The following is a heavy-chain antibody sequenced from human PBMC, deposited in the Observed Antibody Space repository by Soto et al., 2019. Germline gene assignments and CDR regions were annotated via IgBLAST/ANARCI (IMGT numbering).Heavy chain of an antibody. CDR1: GFVFSTYG. CDR3: ARAVGPFDY. Sequence: QVQLVESGGGVVQPGRSLRLSCAASGFVFSTYGMHWVRQAPGKGLEWVAVIWYDGSNKYYADSVRGRFTISRDNSKNTLFLQLNSLRAEDTAVYYCARAVGPFDYWGQGNLVTVSS. CDR2: IWYDGSNK. J-gene: IGHJ4*02. V-gene: IGHV3-33*01. D-gene: IGHD1-26*01.